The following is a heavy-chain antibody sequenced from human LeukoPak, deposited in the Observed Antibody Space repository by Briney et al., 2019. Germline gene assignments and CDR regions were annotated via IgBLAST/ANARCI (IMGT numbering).Heavy chain of an antibody. V-gene: IGHV4-59*08. CDR3: ARNNWFFDL. CDR1: GDSISNYH. Sequence: SETLSLTCTVSGDSISNYHWNWIRQPPGKGLEWIGYISYSGSTNFNPSLKSRLTISLDTSRTQFSLKLSSVTAADTAVYYCARNNWFFDLWGRGTLVTVSS. J-gene: IGHJ2*01. CDR2: ISYSGST.